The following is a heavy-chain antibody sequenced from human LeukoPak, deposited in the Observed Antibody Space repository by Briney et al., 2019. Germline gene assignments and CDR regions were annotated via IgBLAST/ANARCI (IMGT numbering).Heavy chain of an antibody. CDR1: GFTFSDYY. J-gene: IGHJ3*02. Sequence: PGGSLRLSCAASGFTFSDYYMSWIRQAPGKGLEWVSYISSSGSTIYYADSVKGRFTISRDTSKNTLYLQMNSLRAEDTAVYYCASSYRGRYRAFDSWGQGTMVTVSS. CDR2: ISSSGSTI. D-gene: IGHD1-26*01. V-gene: IGHV3-11*04. CDR3: ASSYRGRYRAFDS.